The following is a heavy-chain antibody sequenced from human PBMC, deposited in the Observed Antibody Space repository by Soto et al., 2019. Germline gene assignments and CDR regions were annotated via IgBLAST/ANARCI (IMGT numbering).Heavy chain of an antibody. Sequence: QVQLVQSGTEVKKPGASVKVSCKASGYTFTTYSIAWVRQAPGEGLEWIGWISPYNGNTNYAQKFQGRVTMTPDTSTHTAYMELRRLRSDDTAVYYCARGAFGVLSSWFDPWGQGTLVTVSS. CDR1: GYTFTTYS. CDR3: ARGAFGVLSSWFDP. J-gene: IGHJ5*02. D-gene: IGHD3-3*02. CDR2: ISPYNGNT. V-gene: IGHV1-18*01.